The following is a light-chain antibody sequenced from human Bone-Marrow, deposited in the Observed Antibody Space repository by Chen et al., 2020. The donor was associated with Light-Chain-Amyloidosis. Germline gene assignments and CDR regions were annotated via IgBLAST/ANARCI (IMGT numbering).Light chain of an antibody. CDR1: NIGSTS. Sequence: SYVLTQPSSVSVAPGQTATIACGGNNIGSTSVHWYQQTPGQAPLLVVYDDSGRPSGIPERWSVSNSGNTVTLTLSRVEAWDEADYYCQVWDRSSDRPVFGGGTKLTVL. V-gene: IGLV3-21*02. CDR3: QVWDRSSDRPV. J-gene: IGLJ3*02. CDR2: DDS.